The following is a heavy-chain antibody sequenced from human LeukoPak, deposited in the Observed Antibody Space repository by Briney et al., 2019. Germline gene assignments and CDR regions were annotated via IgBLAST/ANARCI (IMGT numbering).Heavy chain of an antibody. Sequence: GGSLRLSCAASGFNFGSNWMSWVRQAPGKGLEWVANIKQDGSEKYYVDSVKGRFTFSRDNAKNSLYLQMNSLRAEDTAVYYCAREGPSVTPYYWGQGTLVTVSS. J-gene: IGHJ4*02. V-gene: IGHV3-7*01. D-gene: IGHD4-17*01. CDR1: GFNFGSNW. CDR2: IKQDGSEK. CDR3: AREGPSVTPYY.